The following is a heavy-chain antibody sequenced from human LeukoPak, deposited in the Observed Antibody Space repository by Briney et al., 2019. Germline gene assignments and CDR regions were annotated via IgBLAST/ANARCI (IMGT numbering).Heavy chain of an antibody. V-gene: IGHV3-9*01. CDR1: GFTFDDYA. Sequence: GRSLRLSCAASGFTFDDYAMHWVRQAPGKGLEWVSGISWNSGSIGYADSVKGRFTISRDNAKNSLYLQMNSLRAEDTALYYCAKDLPENDSSGYYGSSDGYWGQGTLVTVSS. CDR3: AKDLPENDSSGYYGSSDGY. CDR2: ISWNSGSI. D-gene: IGHD3-22*01. J-gene: IGHJ4*02.